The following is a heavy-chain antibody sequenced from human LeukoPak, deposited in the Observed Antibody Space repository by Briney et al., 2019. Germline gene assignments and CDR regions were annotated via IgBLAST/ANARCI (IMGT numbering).Heavy chain of an antibody. V-gene: IGHV3-9*01. D-gene: IGHD6-19*01. J-gene: IGHJ4*02. CDR3: GKRGGWLYYFDY. Sequence: LRLSCAASGFTFDDYAMHWVRQAPGKGLEWVSGISWNSGSKGYADSVKGRFTISRENAKNSLYLQMNSLRAEDTAIYYCGKRGGWLYYFDYWGQGTLVTVSS. CDR1: GFTFDDYA. CDR2: ISWNSGSK.